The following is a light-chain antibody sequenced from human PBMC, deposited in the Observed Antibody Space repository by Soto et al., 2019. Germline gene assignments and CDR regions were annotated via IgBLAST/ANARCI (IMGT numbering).Light chain of an antibody. Sequence: EIVIPRSPATLSVSLGESATLSGRASQSVSSNLAWYQQKPGQAPRLLIYGASTRATGIPARFSGSGSGTEFTLTISSLQSEDFAVYYCQQYNNWPRTFGQGTKVDIK. CDR1: QSVSSN. CDR3: QQYNNWPRT. V-gene: IGKV3-15*01. CDR2: GAS. J-gene: IGKJ1*01.